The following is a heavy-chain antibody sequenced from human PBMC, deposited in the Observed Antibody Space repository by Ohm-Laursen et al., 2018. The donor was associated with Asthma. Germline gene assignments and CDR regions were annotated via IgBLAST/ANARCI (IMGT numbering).Heavy chain of an antibody. Sequence: GTLSLTCTVSSAYIRNFYWSWIRQPPGKGLEDIGYIFYSGRPSYNPSLKGRVTISVDTSKNQFSLTLSSVTAADTAFYYCASSRNGSYYNAFDIWGQGTMVTVSS. CDR1: SAYIRNFY. CDR3: ASSRNGSYYNAFDI. J-gene: IGHJ3*02. CDR2: IFYSGRP. V-gene: IGHV4-59*01. D-gene: IGHD1-26*01.